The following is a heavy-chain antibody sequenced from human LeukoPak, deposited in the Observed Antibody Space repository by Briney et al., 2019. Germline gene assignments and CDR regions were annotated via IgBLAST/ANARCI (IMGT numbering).Heavy chain of an antibody. CDR2: IYSGGST. Sequence: PGGSLRLSCAASGFTVSSNYMSWVRQAPGKGLEWISVIYSGGSTYYADSVKGRFTISRDNSKNTLYLQMNSLRAEDTAVYYCAREYGSGSYPDWGQGTLVTVSS. CDR1: GFTVSSNY. CDR3: AREYGSGSYPD. J-gene: IGHJ4*02. V-gene: IGHV3-66*01. D-gene: IGHD3-10*01.